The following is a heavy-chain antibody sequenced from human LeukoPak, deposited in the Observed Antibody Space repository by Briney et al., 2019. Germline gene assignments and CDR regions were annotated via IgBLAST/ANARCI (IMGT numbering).Heavy chain of an antibody. V-gene: IGHV3-30*18. CDR1: GFTFSSYG. CDR2: ISYDGSNK. CDR3: AKGDTAMVFDY. D-gene: IGHD5-18*01. J-gene: IGHJ4*02. Sequence: PGRSLRLSCAASGFTFSSYGMHWVRQAPGKGLEWVAVISYDGSNKYYADSVKGRFTISRDNSKNTLYLQMNSLRAEDTAVYYCAKGDTAMVFDYWGQGTLVTVSS.